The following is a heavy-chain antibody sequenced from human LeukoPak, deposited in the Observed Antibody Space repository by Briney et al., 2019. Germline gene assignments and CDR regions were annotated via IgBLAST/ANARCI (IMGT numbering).Heavy chain of an antibody. D-gene: IGHD4-17*01. CDR2: IYSGGST. V-gene: IGHV3-53*01. CDR1: GFTVSSNY. Sequence: GGSLRLSCAASGFTVSSNYMSWVRQAPGKGLEWVSVIYSGGSTYYADSVKGRFTISRDNSKNTLYLQMNSLRAEDTAVYYCARLAATEAFDFWAKGQWSPSLQ. J-gene: IGHJ3*01. CDR3: ARLAATEAFDF.